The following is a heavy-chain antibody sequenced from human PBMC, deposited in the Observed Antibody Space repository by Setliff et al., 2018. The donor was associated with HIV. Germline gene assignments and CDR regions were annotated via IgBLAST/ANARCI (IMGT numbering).Heavy chain of an antibody. V-gene: IGHV4-59*01. Sequence: TLSLTCTVSGGSISSYYWSWIRQPPGKGLEWIGSIYYGGSTNYNPSLKSRVTISVDTSKNQFSLKLTSVTAADTAVYFCARDTSFGYWGQGTLVTVSS. CDR3: ARDTSFGY. CDR2: IYYGGST. CDR1: GGSISSYY. J-gene: IGHJ4*02.